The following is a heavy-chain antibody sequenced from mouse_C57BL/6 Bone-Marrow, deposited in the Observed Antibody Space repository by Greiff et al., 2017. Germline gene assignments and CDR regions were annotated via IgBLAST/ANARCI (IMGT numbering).Heavy chain of an antibody. D-gene: IGHD1-1*01. CDR3: ARKILRSTWYFDV. Sequence: VQLQQPGTELVKPGASVKLSCKASGYTFTSYWMHWVKQRPGQGLEWIGNINPSNGGTNYNEKFKSKATLTVDKSSSTAYMQLSSLTSEDSAVYYCARKILRSTWYFDVWGTGTTGTVSS. V-gene: IGHV1-53*01. CDR2: INPSNGGT. J-gene: IGHJ1*03. CDR1: GYTFTSYW.